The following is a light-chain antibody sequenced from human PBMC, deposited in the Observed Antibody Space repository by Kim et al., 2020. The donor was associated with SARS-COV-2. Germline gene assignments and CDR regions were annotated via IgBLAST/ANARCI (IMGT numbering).Light chain of an antibody. CDR3: QQRNSWPPAVT. V-gene: IGKV3-11*01. J-gene: IGKJ4*01. CDR2: DAS. CDR1: QSIDTC. Sequence: PGERATLSGRASQSIDTCLAWYQQRPGQAPRLLVYDASNRATGVPDRFSGSGSWTDFTLTISSLEPEDFSTYYCQQRNSWPPAVTFGGGTKVDIK.